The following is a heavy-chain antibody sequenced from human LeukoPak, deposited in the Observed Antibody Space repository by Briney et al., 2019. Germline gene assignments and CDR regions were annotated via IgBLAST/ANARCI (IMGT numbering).Heavy chain of an antibody. Sequence: PGGSLRLSCVASEFRFGRDWISWVRQAPGKGLVWVSRINSDGSRTNYADSVKGRFTIPRDNAKNTLYLQIDSLRAEDTAVYYCAGTRVGDYWGQGTLVTVSS. CDR1: EFRFGRDW. CDR3: AGTRVGDY. D-gene: IGHD1-26*01. J-gene: IGHJ4*02. V-gene: IGHV3-74*01. CDR2: INSDGSRT.